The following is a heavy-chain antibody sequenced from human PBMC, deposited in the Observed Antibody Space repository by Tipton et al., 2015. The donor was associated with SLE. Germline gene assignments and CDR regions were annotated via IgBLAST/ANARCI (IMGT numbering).Heavy chain of an antibody. CDR2: ISASGGRT. J-gene: IGHJ4*02. CDR3: AIGAYGEGGY. D-gene: IGHD3-10*01. V-gene: IGHV3-23*01. Sequence: SLRLSCAASGFMFSNYGMNWVRQAPGKGLEWVSSISASGGRTYYADSVKGRFTISRDQSKNTLFLQMDNVGGEDTAVYYCAIGAYGEGGYWGQGVLVTVSS. CDR1: GFMFSNYG.